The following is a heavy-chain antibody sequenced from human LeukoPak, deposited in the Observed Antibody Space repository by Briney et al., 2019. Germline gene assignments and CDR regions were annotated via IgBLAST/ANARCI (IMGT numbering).Heavy chain of an antibody. Sequence: PGGSLRLSCAASGFTFSSYGMHWVRQAPGKGLEWVAFIRYDGSNKYYADSVKGRFTIPRGNFKNTLYLQMNSLRAEDTAVYYCAKTFWAAAGPLFDYWGQGTLVTVSS. J-gene: IGHJ4*02. V-gene: IGHV3-30*02. CDR3: AKTFWAAAGPLFDY. CDR1: GFTFSSYG. CDR2: IRYDGSNK. D-gene: IGHD6-13*01.